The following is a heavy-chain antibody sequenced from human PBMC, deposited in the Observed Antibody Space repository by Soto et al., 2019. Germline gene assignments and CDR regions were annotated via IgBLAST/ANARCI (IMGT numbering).Heavy chain of an antibody. CDR3: AIHRALTENFHY. CDR1: GFTFSSYA. J-gene: IGHJ4*02. CDR2: ISGSGGST. D-gene: IGHD1-26*01. Sequence: LGWSLRLSCAASGFTFSSYAMSWVRQAPGKGLEWVSAISGSGGSTYYADSVKGRFTISRDNSKNTLYLQMKSLRAEDTAVYYCAIHRALTENFHYSCPAPRATVS. V-gene: IGHV3-23*01.